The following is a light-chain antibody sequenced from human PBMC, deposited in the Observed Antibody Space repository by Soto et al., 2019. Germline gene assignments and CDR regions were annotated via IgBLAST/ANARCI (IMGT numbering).Light chain of an antibody. V-gene: IGKV3-20*01. CDR2: GAS. Sequence: EIVLTQSPGTLSLSPGERATLSCRASQSVSSSYLAWYQQKPGQSPRLLIFGASSRATGTPHRFSGSGSGTDFTLPIRRLDPEEFAVYSCPQYDTSPRAFGEGTTVAIK. CDR3: PQYDTSPRA. CDR1: QSVSSSY. J-gene: IGKJ1*01.